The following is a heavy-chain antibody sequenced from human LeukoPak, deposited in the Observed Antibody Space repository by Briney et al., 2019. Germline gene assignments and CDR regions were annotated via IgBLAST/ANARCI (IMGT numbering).Heavy chain of an antibody. D-gene: IGHD2-2*01. Sequence: PGGSLRLSCAASGFTFTTYGMIWDRQAPGKGLEWVSGISGSGSNTYYADFVKGRLTTFRDSSKNTLYLQMNSLTADDTAVYYCTRDQRKYCSRTTCFVFDIWGQGTVVSVSS. CDR3: TRDQRKYCSRTTCFVFDI. V-gene: IGHV3-23*01. CDR1: GFTFTTYG. CDR2: ISGSGSNT. J-gene: IGHJ3*02.